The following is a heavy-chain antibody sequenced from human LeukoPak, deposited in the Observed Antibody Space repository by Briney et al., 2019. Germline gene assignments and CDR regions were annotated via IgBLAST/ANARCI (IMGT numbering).Heavy chain of an antibody. V-gene: IGHV4-39*01. D-gene: IGHD2-15*01. CDR1: GGSVSSSVYY. CDR2: LYYSGST. CDR3: ASAATSSVDY. Sequence: PSETLSLTCSVSGGSVSSSVYYWGWIRQPPGKRLEWIGSLYYSGSTYYNPSLKSRVTMSVDTSKNQFSLKLSSVTAADTAVYFCASAATSSVDYWGQGTLVTVSS. J-gene: IGHJ4*02.